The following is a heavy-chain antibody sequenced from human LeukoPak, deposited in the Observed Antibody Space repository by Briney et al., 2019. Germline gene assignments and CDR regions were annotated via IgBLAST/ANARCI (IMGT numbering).Heavy chain of an antibody. CDR3: ARSSTNSSSWSYYFDY. Sequence: PSETLSLTCAVYGWSFSGHNWSWIRQSPGKGLEWIGEINPSGSTNYNLSLKSRVTISIDTSKNQFSLKLSSVTAADTAVYYCARSSTNSSSWSYYFDYWGQGTLVTVSS. CDR1: GWSFSGHN. D-gene: IGHD6-13*01. V-gene: IGHV4-34*01. CDR2: INPSGST. J-gene: IGHJ4*02.